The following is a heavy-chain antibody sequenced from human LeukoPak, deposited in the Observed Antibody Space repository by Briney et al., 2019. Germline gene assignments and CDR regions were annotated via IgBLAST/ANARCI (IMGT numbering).Heavy chain of an antibody. Sequence: AASVKVSCKASGYTFTGYYMHWVRQAPGQGLEWMGWINPNSGGTNYAQKFQGRVTMTRDTSISTAYMELSRLRSDDTAVYYCARTDYDSSGYYWGVDPWGQETLVTVSS. CDR3: ARTDYDSSGYYWGVDP. CDR1: GYTFTGYY. V-gene: IGHV1-2*02. D-gene: IGHD3-22*01. J-gene: IGHJ5*02. CDR2: INPNSGGT.